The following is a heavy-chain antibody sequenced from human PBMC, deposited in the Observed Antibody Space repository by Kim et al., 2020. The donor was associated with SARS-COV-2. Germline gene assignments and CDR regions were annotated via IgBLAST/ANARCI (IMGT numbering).Heavy chain of an antibody. D-gene: IGHD3-10*01. CDR3: ATSSPWSSGYWYFDL. Sequence: ASVKVSCKVTGYTLTELSMHWVRQAPGKGLEWMGGFDPEEGKTIYAQEFQGRVTMTEDTSTDTVYMDLSSLRSEDTAVYYCATSSPWSSGYWYFDLWGRGTLVTVSS. CDR2: FDPEEGKT. CDR1: GYTLTELS. J-gene: IGHJ2*01. V-gene: IGHV1-24*01.